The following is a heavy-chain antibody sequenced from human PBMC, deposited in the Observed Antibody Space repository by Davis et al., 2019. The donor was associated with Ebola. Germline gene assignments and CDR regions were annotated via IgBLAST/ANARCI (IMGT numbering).Heavy chain of an antibody. D-gene: IGHD6-13*01. CDR2: INQDGGEK. CDR1: GITFSRHW. V-gene: IGHV3-7*01. J-gene: IGHJ4*02. CDR3: ARAYGSSWYDY. Sequence: GSLKISCADSGITFSRHWMTWVRQAPGKGPEWVAIINQDGGEKYYLDSVKGRFTVSRDNAKNSLFLQMNSLRDEDTAVYYCARAYGSSWYDYWGQGTLVTVSS.